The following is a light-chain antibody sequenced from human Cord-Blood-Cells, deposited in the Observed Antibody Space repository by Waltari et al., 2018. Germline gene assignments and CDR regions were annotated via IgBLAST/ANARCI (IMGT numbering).Light chain of an antibody. Sequence: DIQVTQSPSILSASLGCSVTITCRASQSISSWFAWYQQKPGKAPKLLIYKASSLESGVPSRFSGSGSGTEFTLTISSLQPDDFATYYCQQYNSYPYTFGQGTKLEIK. CDR3: QQYNSYPYT. CDR2: KAS. V-gene: IGKV1-5*03. J-gene: IGKJ2*01. CDR1: QSISSW.